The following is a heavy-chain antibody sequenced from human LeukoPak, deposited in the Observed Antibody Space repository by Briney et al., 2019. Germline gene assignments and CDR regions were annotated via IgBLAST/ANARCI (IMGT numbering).Heavy chain of an antibody. J-gene: IGHJ5*02. CDR2: ISSSSSYT. Sequence: GGSLRLSCAASGFTFSSYSMNWVRQAPGKGLEWVSSISSSSSYTYYADSVKGRFTISRDNAKNSLYLQMNSLRVEDTAVYYCARDDIVVVPAAIESPWFDPWGQGTLVTVSS. D-gene: IGHD2-2*01. CDR3: ARDDIVVVPAAIESPWFDP. V-gene: IGHV3-21*01. CDR1: GFTFSSYS.